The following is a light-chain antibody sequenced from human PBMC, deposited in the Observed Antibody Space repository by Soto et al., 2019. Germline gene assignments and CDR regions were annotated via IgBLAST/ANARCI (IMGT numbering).Light chain of an antibody. V-gene: IGKV4-1*01. J-gene: IGKJ5*01. CDR3: QQYDSTPPL. CDR1: QSVLYSSNNKNY. Sequence: DIVMTQSPDSLAVSLGERATINCKSSQSVLYSSNNKNYLAWYQQKPGQPPKLLIYWASTRESGVPDRFSGSGSGTDFTRTISSLQAEDVAVYYCQQYDSTPPLFGQGTGLEIK. CDR2: WAS.